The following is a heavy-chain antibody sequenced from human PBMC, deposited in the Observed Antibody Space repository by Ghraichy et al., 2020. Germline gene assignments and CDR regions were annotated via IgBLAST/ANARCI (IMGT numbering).Heavy chain of an antibody. Sequence: GGSLRLSCAASGFTFSSYGMHWVRQAPGKGLEWVAVIWYDGSNKYYADSVKGRFTISRDNSKNTLYLQMNSLRAEDTAVYYCAREGGLAYCGGDCYPGLDYWGQGTLVTVSS. CDR2: IWYDGSNK. CDR1: GFTFSSYG. D-gene: IGHD2-21*02. CDR3: AREGGLAYCGGDCYPGLDY. J-gene: IGHJ4*02. V-gene: IGHV3-33*01.